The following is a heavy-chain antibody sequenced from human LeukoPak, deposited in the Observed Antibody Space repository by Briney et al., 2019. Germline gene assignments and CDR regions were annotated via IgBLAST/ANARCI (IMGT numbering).Heavy chain of an antibody. V-gene: IGHV3-7*01. J-gene: IGHJ4*02. D-gene: IGHD1-26*01. CDR1: GFTFSSYW. Sequence: PGGSLRLSCAASGFTFSSYWISWVRQAPGKGLEWVANIKQDGSKKYYADSVKGRFTISRDNSRNTLYLQMNSLRVEDTAVYYCARDREARYFDYWGQGTLVAVSS. CDR3: ARDREARYFDY. CDR2: IKQDGSKK.